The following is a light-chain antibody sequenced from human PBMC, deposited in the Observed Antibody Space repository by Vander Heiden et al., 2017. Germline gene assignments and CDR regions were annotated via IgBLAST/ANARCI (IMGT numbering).Light chain of an antibody. CDR2: EVS. Sequence: SALTQPASVSASPGQSITISCPGPSSDVGSYNRVSWYQQHPGNAPNLMIYEVSKRPSGVSNRCSGSKSGNTASRTISGLQAEDEADYYGCSYAGSSTYVFGTGTKVTVL. CDR3: CSYAGSSTYV. V-gene: IGLV2-23*02. J-gene: IGLJ1*01. CDR1: SSDVGSYNR.